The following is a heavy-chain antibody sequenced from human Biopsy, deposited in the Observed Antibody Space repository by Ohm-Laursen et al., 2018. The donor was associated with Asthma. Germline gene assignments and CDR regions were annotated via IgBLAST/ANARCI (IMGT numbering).Heavy chain of an antibody. J-gene: IGHJ4*02. CDR2: ISSSSSPI. CDR1: GITLSSFS. D-gene: IGHD6-6*01. V-gene: IGHV3-48*01. Sequence: SLRLSCTASGITLSSFSMNWVRQAPGRGLEWVSYISSSSSPIYYADSVKGRFTISRDNAKNSLFLQMNSLRAEDTAVYYCARLIPGSSDYWGQGTLVTVSS. CDR3: ARLIPGSSDY.